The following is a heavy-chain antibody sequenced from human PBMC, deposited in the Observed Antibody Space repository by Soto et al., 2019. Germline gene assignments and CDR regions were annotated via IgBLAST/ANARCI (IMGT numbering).Heavy chain of an antibody. CDR2: ISSSGAGT. Sequence: GGSLRLSCAASGFPFTSYEMHWVRQAPGKGLEWISYISSSGAGTHYADAVKGRYTITRDNDRNSRYLQMSSLAAEDSALYYCSRSLNSWGQGTRVTVSS. V-gene: IGHV3-48*03. J-gene: IGHJ4*02. CDR3: SRSLNS. CDR1: GFPFTSYE.